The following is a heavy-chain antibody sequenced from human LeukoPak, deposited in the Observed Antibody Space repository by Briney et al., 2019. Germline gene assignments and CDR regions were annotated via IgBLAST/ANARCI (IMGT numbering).Heavy chain of an antibody. CDR2: ISYDGSNK. D-gene: IGHD1-26*01. CDR1: GFTFSSYG. Sequence: PGGSLRLSCAASGFTFSSYGMHWVRQAPGKGLEWVAVISYDGSNKYYADSVKGRFTISRDNSKNTLYLQMNSLRAEDTAVYYCAKGVGVFDYWGQGTLVTVSS. V-gene: IGHV3-30*18. CDR3: AKGVGVFDY. J-gene: IGHJ4*02.